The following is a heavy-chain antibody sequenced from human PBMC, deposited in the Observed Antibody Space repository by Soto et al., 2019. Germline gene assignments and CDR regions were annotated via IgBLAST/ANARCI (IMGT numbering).Heavy chain of an antibody. CDR3: ARDLLRSMIVVAITRGWDYYYGKDV. CDR2: ISKSSTII. D-gene: IGHD3-22*01. CDR1: GFTFSDYS. J-gene: IGHJ6*02. V-gene: IGHV3-21*01. Sequence: GESLKISCIGSGFTFSDYSMNWVRLAPGKGLEWVSSISKSSTIISQADSVRGRFTISRDNGKRSVYLHLSSLRAEDTAVYYCARDLLRSMIVVAITRGWDYYYGKDVWGQGTTVTVSS.